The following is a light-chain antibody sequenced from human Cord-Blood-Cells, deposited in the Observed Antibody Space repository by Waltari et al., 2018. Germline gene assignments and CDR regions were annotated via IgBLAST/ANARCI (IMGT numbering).Light chain of an antibody. CDR1: QSVSSN. CDR3: QQYNNWPPLT. CDR2: GAS. J-gene: IGKJ4*01. Sequence: EIVMTQSPATLSVSPGERATLSCRASQSVSSNLAWYQQKPGKAPRLLIYGASTRATGIPARFSGNGSGTEFTLTISSLQSEDFAVYYCQQYNNWPPLTFGGGTKVEIK. V-gene: IGKV3-15*01.